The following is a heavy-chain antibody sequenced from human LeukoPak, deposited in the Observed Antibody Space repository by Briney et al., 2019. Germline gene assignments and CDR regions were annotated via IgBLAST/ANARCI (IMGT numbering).Heavy chain of an antibody. Sequence: SGTLSLTCAVYVGSFSGYYWSWIRQPPGKGLEWIGEINHSGSTNYNPSLKSRVTISVDTSKNQFSLKLSSVTAADTAVYYCARTTVTTGDAFDIWGQGTMVTVSS. CDR1: VGSFSGYY. V-gene: IGHV4-34*01. CDR2: INHSGST. CDR3: ARTTVTTGDAFDI. J-gene: IGHJ3*02. D-gene: IGHD4-17*01.